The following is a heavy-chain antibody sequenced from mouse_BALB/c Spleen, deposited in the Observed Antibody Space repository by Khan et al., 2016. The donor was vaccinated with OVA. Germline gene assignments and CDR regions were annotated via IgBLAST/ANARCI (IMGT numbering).Heavy chain of an antibody. CDR1: GFTFSRFG. CDR3: ARDSSFDY. Sequence: EVELVEFGGGLVQPGGSRKLSCAASGFTFSRFGMHWVRQAPEKGLEWVAYISSGSSTIYYADTVKGRFTISRDNPKNTLFLQMTSLRSEDTAMYYCARDSSFDYWGQGTTLTVSS. V-gene: IGHV5-17*02. CDR2: ISSGSSTI. J-gene: IGHJ2*01.